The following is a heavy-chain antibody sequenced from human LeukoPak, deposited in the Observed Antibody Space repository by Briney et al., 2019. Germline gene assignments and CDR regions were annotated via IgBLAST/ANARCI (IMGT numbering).Heavy chain of an antibody. D-gene: IGHD3-22*01. V-gene: IGHV3-64D*09. Sequence: GGSLRLSCSASGFTFSSYAMHWVRQAPGKGLEYVSAISCNGGSTYYADSVKGRFTISRDNSKNTLYLQMSSLRAEDTAVYYCVKGYYYDSSGLPFDYWGQGTLVTVSS. CDR1: GFTFSSYA. CDR3: VKGYYYDSSGLPFDY. J-gene: IGHJ4*02. CDR2: ISCNGGST.